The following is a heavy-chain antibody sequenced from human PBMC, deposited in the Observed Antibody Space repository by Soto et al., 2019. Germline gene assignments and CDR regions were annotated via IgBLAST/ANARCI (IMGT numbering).Heavy chain of an antibody. CDR2: ISGSGGST. V-gene: IGHV3-23*01. J-gene: IGHJ4*02. Sequence: EVQLLESGGGLVQPGGSLRLSCAASGFTFSSYAMSWVRQAPGKGLEWVSAISGSGGSTYYADSVKGRFTISRDNSQNTRYLQMNSLRAEDTAVYYCARRSSGWYFDYWGQGTLVTVSS. D-gene: IGHD6-19*01. CDR1: GFTFSSYA. CDR3: ARRSSGWYFDY.